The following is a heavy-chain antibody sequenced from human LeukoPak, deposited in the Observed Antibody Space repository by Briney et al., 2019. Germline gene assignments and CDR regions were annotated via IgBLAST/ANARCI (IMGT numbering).Heavy chain of an antibody. Sequence: GESLKISCKGSGYSFTNYWIGWVRQMPGKGLEWMGIIYPGDSDTRYSPSFDGQVTISADKSISTAYLQWSSLKASDTAMYYCARTPSMVRGVIIFDYWGQGTLVTVSS. J-gene: IGHJ4*02. D-gene: IGHD3-10*01. V-gene: IGHV5-51*01. CDR1: GYSFTNYW. CDR3: ARTPSMVRGVIIFDY. CDR2: IYPGDSDT.